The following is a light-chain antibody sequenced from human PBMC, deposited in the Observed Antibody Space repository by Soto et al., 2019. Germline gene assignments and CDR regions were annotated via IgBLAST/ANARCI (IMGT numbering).Light chain of an antibody. V-gene: IGLV1-40*01. Sequence: QSVLTQPPSVSGAPGQRVTISCTGSSNIGGHYDVHWYQQLPGTAPKLLIYGNSNRPSGVPERFSGSKSGTSASLAITGLQAEDEADYYCQSYDSSLSGWVFGGGTQLTVL. CDR3: QSYDSSLSGWV. CDR2: GNS. CDR1: SNIGGHYD. J-gene: IGLJ3*02.